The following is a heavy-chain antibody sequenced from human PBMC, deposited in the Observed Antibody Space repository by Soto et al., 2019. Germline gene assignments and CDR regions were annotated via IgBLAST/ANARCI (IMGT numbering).Heavy chain of an antibody. CDR1: GGSISSYY. D-gene: IGHD3-22*01. Sequence: NPSETLSLTCTVSGGSISSYYWSWIRQPPGKGLEWIGYIYYSGSTNYNPSLKSRVTISVDTSKNQFSLKLSSVTAADTAVYYCARVKGSGYYYWGQGTLVTVSS. J-gene: IGHJ4*02. V-gene: IGHV4-59*01. CDR2: IYYSGST. CDR3: ARVKGSGYYY.